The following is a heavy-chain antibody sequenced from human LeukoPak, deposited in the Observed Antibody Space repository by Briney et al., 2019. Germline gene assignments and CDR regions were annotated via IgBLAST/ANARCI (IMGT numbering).Heavy chain of an antibody. CDR3: ARDYAGRSSWNWFDP. D-gene: IGHD6-13*01. CDR2: IYDSGST. Sequence: SETLSLTCTVSGGSIRSYYWSWIRQPPGKGLEWIGYIYDSGSTNYNPSLKSRVTISVDMSKNQFSLKLSSVTAADTAVYYCARDYAGRSSWNWFDPWGQGTPVTVSS. J-gene: IGHJ5*02. CDR1: GGSIRSYY. V-gene: IGHV4-59*01.